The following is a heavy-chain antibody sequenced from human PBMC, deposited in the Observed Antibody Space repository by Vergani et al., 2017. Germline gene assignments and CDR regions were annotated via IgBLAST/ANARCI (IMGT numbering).Heavy chain of an antibody. CDR1: GFTFNHYG. CDR2: TWYAGNNK. Sequence: QVQLVESGGGVVQPGRSLRLSCVASGFTFNHYGMHWVRQAPGKGLEWVAVTWYAGNNKQYADSVKGRFTISRDNSKSTMYLQMNSLRDEDTGVYYCARDLRLLYNRFDPWGQGTLVTVSS. D-gene: IGHD1-14*01. CDR3: ARDLRLLYNRFDP. J-gene: IGHJ5*02. V-gene: IGHV3-33*01.